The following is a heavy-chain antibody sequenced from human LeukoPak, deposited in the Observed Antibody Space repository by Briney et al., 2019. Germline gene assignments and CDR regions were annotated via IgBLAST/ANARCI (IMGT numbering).Heavy chain of an antibody. V-gene: IGHV3-23*01. J-gene: IGHJ3*02. CDR2: ISGSGGST. D-gene: IGHD2-21*02. Sequence: GGSLRLSCAAPGFTFSSYAMSWVRQAPGKGLEWVSAISGSGGSTYYADSVKGRFTISRDNSKNTLYLQMNSLRAEDTAVYYCAKALVVVTAISDAFDIWGQGTMVTVSS. CDR3: AKALVVVTAISDAFDI. CDR1: GFTFSSYA.